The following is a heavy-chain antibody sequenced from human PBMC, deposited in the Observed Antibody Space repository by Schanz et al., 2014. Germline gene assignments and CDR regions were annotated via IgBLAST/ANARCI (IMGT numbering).Heavy chain of an antibody. CDR2: TSHDGSFT. CDR1: GFTFSNYA. CDR3: AGGPRGGYIEY. J-gene: IGHJ4*02. D-gene: IGHD3-16*01. Sequence: EVQLVESGGGVVQPGRSLRLSCAASGFTFSNYAMHWVRQAPGKGLVWVSRTSHDGSFTTFADSVKGRFTISRDNARNTLYLQMNSLRAEDTAVYYCAGGPRGGYIEYWGQGTLVIVSS. V-gene: IGHV3-74*02.